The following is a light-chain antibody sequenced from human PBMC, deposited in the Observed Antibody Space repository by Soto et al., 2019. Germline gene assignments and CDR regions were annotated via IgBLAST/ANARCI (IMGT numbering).Light chain of an antibody. J-gene: IGLJ3*02. CDR1: SSNIGTNI. Sequence: QSVPTQPPSASGTPGQRVTISCSGSSSNIGTNIVNWYQQVPGTAPKLLIYSYNQRPSGVPDRFSGSKSGTSASLAISGLRAEDEADYFCAAWGDSLNTWVFGGGTKVTVL. V-gene: IGLV1-44*01. CDR3: AAWGDSLNTWV. CDR2: SYN.